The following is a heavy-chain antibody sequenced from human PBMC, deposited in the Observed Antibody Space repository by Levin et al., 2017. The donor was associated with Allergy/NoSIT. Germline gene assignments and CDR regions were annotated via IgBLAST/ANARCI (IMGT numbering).Heavy chain of an antibody. Sequence: KVSCQGSGYAFMTYWIGWVRQMPGKGLEWMGIIYPGDSDTTYSPSFEGRVTISVDKSTYTAFLQWNTLKTSDTAMYYCAGSLGYGGNAVYSWGQGTQVTVSS. CDR3: AGSLGYGGNAVYS. D-gene: IGHD4-23*01. CDR1: GYAFMTYW. J-gene: IGHJ4*02. CDR2: IYPGDSDT. V-gene: IGHV5-51*01.